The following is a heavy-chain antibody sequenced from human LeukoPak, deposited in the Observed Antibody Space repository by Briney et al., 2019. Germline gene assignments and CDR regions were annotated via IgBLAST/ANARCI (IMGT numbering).Heavy chain of an antibody. CDR3: ARTGRYGSGTNAFDI. CDR2: ISSYNGNT. Sequence: ASVKVSCKASGYTFTSYGISWVRQAPGQGLEWMGWISSYNGNTNYAQKLQGRVTMTTDTSTSTAFMELRSLRSDDTAVYYCARTGRYGSGTNAFDIWGQGTMVTVSS. D-gene: IGHD3-10*01. V-gene: IGHV1-18*01. J-gene: IGHJ3*02. CDR1: GYTFTSYG.